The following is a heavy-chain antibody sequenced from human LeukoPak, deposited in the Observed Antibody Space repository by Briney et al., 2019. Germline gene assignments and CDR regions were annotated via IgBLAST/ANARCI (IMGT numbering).Heavy chain of an antibody. V-gene: IGHV1-2*02. Sequence: ASVKVSCKASGGTFSSYELSWVRQAPGQGLEWMGWINPNSGGTNYAQKFQGRVTMTRDTSISTAHMELSRLRSDDTAVYYCAREGAMTYSWSYWGQGTLVTVSS. CDR2: INPNSGGT. D-gene: IGHD3-3*01. J-gene: IGHJ4*02. CDR3: AREGAMTYSWSY. CDR1: GGTFSSYE.